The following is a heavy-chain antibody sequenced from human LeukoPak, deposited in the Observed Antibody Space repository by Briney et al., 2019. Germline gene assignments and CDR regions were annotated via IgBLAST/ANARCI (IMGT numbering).Heavy chain of an antibody. CDR2: INPSGGST. J-gene: IGHJ4*02. V-gene: IGHV1-46*01. CDR3: ARGGGYSYGPRRPFDY. Sequence: ASVKVSFKASGYTFTSYYMHWVRQAPGQGLEWMGIINPSGGSTSYAQKFQGRVTMTRDTSTSTVYMELSSLRSEDTAVYYCARGGGYSYGPRRPFDYWGQGTLVTVSS. CDR1: GYTFTSYY. D-gene: IGHD5-18*01.